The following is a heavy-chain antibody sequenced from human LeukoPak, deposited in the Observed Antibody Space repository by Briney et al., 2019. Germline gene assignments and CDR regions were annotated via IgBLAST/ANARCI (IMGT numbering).Heavy chain of an antibody. J-gene: IGHJ4*02. CDR3: ARGVTFGGVYDY. D-gene: IGHD3-16*01. CDR2: IYYSGST. V-gene: IGHV4-59*01. CDR1: GGSFSGYY. Sequence: PSETLSLTCAVYGGSFSGYYWSWIRQPPGKGLEWIGYIYYSGSTNYNPSLKSRVTISVDTSKNQFSLKLSSVTAADTAVYYCARGVTFGGVYDYWGQGTLVTVSS.